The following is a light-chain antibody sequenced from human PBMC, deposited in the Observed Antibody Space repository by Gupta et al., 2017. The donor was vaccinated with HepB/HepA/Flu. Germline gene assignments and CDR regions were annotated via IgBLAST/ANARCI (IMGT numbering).Light chain of an antibody. V-gene: IGKV1-5*03. Sequence: DIQMTQSPSTLSESVGDRVTITCRASQSIGDWLAWYQQRPGEAPKLLIYRRSKLESGVPSRFSGSGSGTEFTLTISSLQPDDFATYYCQLYDSYSWTFGQGTKVEIK. CDR2: RRS. J-gene: IGKJ1*01. CDR1: QSIGDW. CDR3: QLYDSYSWT.